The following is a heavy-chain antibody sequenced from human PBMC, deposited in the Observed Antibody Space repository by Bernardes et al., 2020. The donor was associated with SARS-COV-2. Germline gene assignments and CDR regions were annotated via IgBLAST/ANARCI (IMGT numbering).Heavy chain of an antibody. V-gene: IGHV1-2*02. CDR3: ARVPRGDDSSG. CDR1: GFTFSVYY. D-gene: IGHD3-22*01. Sequence: ASVKVSCRASGFTFSVYYIHWVRQAPGQGLEWMGWINPQSGDSNFAQRFQGRVTLTRDTSISTAYMELSRLRSDDTAVYYCARVPRGDDSSGWGQGTLVTVSS. CDR2: INPQSGDS. J-gene: IGHJ4*02.